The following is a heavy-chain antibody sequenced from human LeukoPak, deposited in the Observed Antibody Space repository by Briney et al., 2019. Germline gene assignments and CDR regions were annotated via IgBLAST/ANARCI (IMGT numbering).Heavy chain of an antibody. J-gene: IGHJ4*02. CDR3: ASVGYCSSTSCYFIFDY. D-gene: IGHD2-2*01. V-gene: IGHV1-18*01. Sequence: ASVKVSCKAPGYTFTSYGISWVRQAPGQGLEWMGWISAYNGNTNYAQKLQGRVTMTTDTSTSTVYMELSSLRSEDTAVYYCASVGYCSSTSCYFIFDYWGQGTLVTVSS. CDR1: GYTFTSYG. CDR2: ISAYNGNT.